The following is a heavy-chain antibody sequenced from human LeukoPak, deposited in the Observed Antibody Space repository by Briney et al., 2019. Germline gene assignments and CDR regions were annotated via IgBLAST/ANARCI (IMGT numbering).Heavy chain of an antibody. V-gene: IGHV4-4*07. CDR3: ARDIGYCSGGSCYPFDY. CDR2: IYTSGST. J-gene: IGHJ4*02. CDR1: GGSISSYY. D-gene: IGHD2-15*01. Sequence: SETLSLTCTVSGGSISSYYWSWIRQPAGKGLEWIGRIYTSGSTNYNPSLKGRVTMSVDTSKNQFSLKLSSVTAADTAVYYCARDIGYCSGGSCYPFDYWGQGTLVTVSS.